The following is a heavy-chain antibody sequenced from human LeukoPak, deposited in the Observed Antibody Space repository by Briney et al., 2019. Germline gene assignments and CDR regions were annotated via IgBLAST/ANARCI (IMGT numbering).Heavy chain of an antibody. CDR1: GFTYKSYI. V-gene: IGHV3-21*01. J-gene: IGHJ6*02. CDR2: ISSSSSYI. Sequence: GGPLRLSCGASGFTYKSYIEHGPPAPPEKALEWVSSISSSSSYIYYADSVKGRFTISRDNAKNSLYLQMNSLRAEDTAVYYCGGGYYYYGMDVWGQGTTVTVSS. CDR3: GGGYYYYGMDV.